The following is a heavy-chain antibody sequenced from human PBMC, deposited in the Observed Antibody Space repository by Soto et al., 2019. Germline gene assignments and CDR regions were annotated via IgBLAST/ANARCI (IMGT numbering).Heavy chain of an antibody. V-gene: IGHV4-59*01. J-gene: IGHJ6*02. Sequence: SETLSLTCTVSGGSISSYYWSWIRQPPGKGLEWMGYIYYSGSTNYNPTLKSRVTISVDTSKNQFSLKLSSVTAADTAVYYCARVPASYYDFWSGKYGMDVWGQGTTVTVSS. CDR3: ARVPASYYDFWSGKYGMDV. CDR2: IYYSGST. D-gene: IGHD3-3*01. CDR1: GGSISSYY.